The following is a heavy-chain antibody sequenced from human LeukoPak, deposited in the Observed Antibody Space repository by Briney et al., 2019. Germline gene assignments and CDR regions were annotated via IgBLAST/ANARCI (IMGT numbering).Heavy chain of an antibody. D-gene: IGHD2-21*02. V-gene: IGHV3-74*01. CDR3: ARVAYCGGDCYSLDYYYMDV. CDR2: INGDGTSA. CDR1: GFTLRNYW. J-gene: IGHJ6*03. Sequence: GGSLRLSCAASGFTLRNYWMHWVRQTPGKGLLWVSRINGDGTSATYAGSVKGRFTISRDNAKNPLYLQMNSLRAEDTAVYYCARVAYCGGDCYSLDYYYMDVWGKGTTVTVSS.